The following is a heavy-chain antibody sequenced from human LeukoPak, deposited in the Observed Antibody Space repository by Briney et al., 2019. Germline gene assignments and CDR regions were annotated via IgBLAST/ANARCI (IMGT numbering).Heavy chain of an antibody. CDR3: AREFCSAGSCRAAFDI. CDR1: GFTFSSYS. J-gene: IGHJ3*02. V-gene: IGHV3-21*01. D-gene: IGHD2-15*01. Sequence: GGSLRLSCAASGFTFSSYSMNWVRQAPGKGLEWVSSISSSSSYIYYADSVKGRFTISRDNAKNSLYLQMTSLRAEDTAVYYCAREFCSAGSCRAAFDIWGQGTMVTVSS. CDR2: ISSSSSYI.